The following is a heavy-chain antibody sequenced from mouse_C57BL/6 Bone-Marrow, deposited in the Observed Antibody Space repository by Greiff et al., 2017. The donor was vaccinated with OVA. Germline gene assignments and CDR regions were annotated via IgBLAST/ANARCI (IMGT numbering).Heavy chain of an antibody. Sequence: VKLVESGAELARPGASVKLSCKASGYTFTSYGISWVKQRTGQGLEWIGEIYPRSGNTYYNEKFKGKATLTADKSSSTAYMERRSLTSEDSAVYFCAKEENWAWFADWGQGTLVTVSA. J-gene: IGHJ3*01. V-gene: IGHV1-81*01. CDR2: IYPRSGNT. D-gene: IGHD4-1*01. CDR1: GYTFTSYG. CDR3: AKEENWAWFAD.